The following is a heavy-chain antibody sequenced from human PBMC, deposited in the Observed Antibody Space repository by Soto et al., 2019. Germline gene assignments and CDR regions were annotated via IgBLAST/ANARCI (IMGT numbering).Heavy chain of an antibody. D-gene: IGHD2-15*01. CDR2: ISYDGSNK. Sequence: QVQLVESGGGVVQPGRSLRLSCAASGFTFSSYAMHWVRQAPGKGLEWVAVISYDGSNKYYADSVKGRFTISRDNSKNPLYLQMNSLRAEDTAVYYCARDTEYCSGGSCYEGAFDIWGQGTMVTVSS. CDR3: ARDTEYCSGGSCYEGAFDI. V-gene: IGHV3-30-3*01. J-gene: IGHJ3*02. CDR1: GFTFSSYA.